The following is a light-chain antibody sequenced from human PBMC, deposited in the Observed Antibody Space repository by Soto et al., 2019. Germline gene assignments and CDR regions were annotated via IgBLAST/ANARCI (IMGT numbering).Light chain of an antibody. J-gene: IGKJ1*01. Sequence: ETVMTESPVTLSVSPGDTASLSCRASQRVSSHLAWYQQKPGQAPRLLIYAASSRATGIPDRFSGGGSGADFTLSISRLEPEDFAVYYCQQYGSSPPRTFGQGTKVDIK. CDR2: AAS. CDR3: QQYGSSPPRT. CDR1: QRVSSH. V-gene: IGKV3-20*01.